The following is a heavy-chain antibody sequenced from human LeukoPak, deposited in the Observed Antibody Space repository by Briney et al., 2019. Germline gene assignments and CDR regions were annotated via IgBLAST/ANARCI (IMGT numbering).Heavy chain of an antibody. J-gene: IGHJ3*02. CDR1: GFTFSSYS. CDR3: AKGEVAAAWGRRGDAFDI. D-gene: IGHD6-13*01. Sequence: HPGGSLRLSCAASGFTFSSYSMNWVRQAPGKGLEWVSYISSSSSTIYYADSVKGRFTISRDNSKNTLYLQMNSLRAEDTAVYYCAKGEVAAAWGRRGDAFDIWGQGTMVTVSS. V-gene: IGHV3-48*01. CDR2: ISSSSSTI.